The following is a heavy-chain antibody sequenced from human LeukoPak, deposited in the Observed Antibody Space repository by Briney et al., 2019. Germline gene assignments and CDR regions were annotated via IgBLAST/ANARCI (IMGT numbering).Heavy chain of an antibody. J-gene: IGHJ4*02. Sequence: PGRSLRLSCAASGFTFSSYDMHWVRQAPAKGLEWVAVIWYDGSSKYYADSVEGRFTISRDNSKNTLYLQMDSLRAEDTAVYYCARVHSSSWAYFDNWGQGTLVTVSS. D-gene: IGHD6-13*01. CDR2: IWYDGSSK. V-gene: IGHV3-33*01. CDR1: GFTFSSYD. CDR3: ARVHSSSWAYFDN.